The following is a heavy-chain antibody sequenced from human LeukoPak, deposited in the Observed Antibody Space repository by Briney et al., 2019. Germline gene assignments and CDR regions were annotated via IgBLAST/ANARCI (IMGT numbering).Heavy chain of an antibody. V-gene: IGHV3-30*02. CDR3: AKFSGGY. CDR2: IHFDGTKK. CDR1: GFRLSNFG. D-gene: IGHD3-16*01. J-gene: IGHJ4*02. Sequence: GGSLRLSCVVSGFRLSNFGMHWVRQAPGKGLEWVAYIHFDGTKKYYADSVKGRFVLSSDSSKNTLYLQMNSLRSGDTAVHYCAKFSGGYWGQGTLVTVSS.